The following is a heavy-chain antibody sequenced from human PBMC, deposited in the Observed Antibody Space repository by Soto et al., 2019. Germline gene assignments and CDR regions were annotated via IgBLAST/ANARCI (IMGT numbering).Heavy chain of an antibody. CDR1: GFTFSSYG. D-gene: IGHD5-18*01. CDR3: AKDPAQRIQLWLNWFDP. Sequence: QVQLVESGGGVVQPGRSLRFSCAASGFTFSSYGMHWVRQAPGKGLEWVAVISYDGSNKYYADSVKGRFTISRDNSKNTLYLQMNSLRAEDTAVYYCAKDPAQRIQLWLNWFDPWGQGTLVTVSS. CDR2: ISYDGSNK. J-gene: IGHJ5*02. V-gene: IGHV3-30*18.